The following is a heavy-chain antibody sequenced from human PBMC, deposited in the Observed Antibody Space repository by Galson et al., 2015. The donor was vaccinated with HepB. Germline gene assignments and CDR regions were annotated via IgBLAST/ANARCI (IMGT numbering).Heavy chain of an antibody. D-gene: IGHD7-27*01. CDR3: ARAPELTGIQFRFYYYYYYMDV. V-gene: IGHV1-69*13. Sequence: SVKVSCKASGGTFSSYAISWVRQAPGQGLEWMGGIIPIFGTANYAQKFQGRVTITADESTSTAYMELSSLRSEDTAVYYCARAPELTGIQFRFYYYYYYMDVWGKGTTVTVSS. CDR1: GGTFSSYA. CDR2: IIPIFGTA. J-gene: IGHJ6*03.